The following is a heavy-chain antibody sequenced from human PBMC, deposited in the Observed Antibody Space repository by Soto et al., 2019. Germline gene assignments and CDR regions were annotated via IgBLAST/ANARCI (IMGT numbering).Heavy chain of an antibody. CDR2: ISGSGGST. CDR1: GFTFSSYA. J-gene: IGHJ6*02. CDR3: AKDRTGHLEALKYYYGMDV. D-gene: IGHD7-27*01. Sequence: PGGSLRLSCAASGFTFSSYAVTWVRQAPGKGLDWVSTISGSGGSTYYEDSVKGRFTVSRDNSKNTVYLQMNSLRAEDTALYYCAKDRTGHLEALKYYYGMDVWGQGTTVTVSS. V-gene: IGHV3-23*01.